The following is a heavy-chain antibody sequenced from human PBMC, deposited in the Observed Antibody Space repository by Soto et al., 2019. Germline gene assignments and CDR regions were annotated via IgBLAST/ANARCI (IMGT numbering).Heavy chain of an antibody. CDR2: ISGSGGST. J-gene: IGHJ4*02. Sequence: GGSLRLSCAASGFTFSSYAMSWVRQAPGKGLEWVSAISGSGGSTYYADSVKGRFTISRDNSKNTLYLQMNSLRAEDTAVYYCAKYKGRYFDWLLPFDYWGQGTLVTVSS. CDR3: AKYKGRYFDWLLPFDY. D-gene: IGHD3-9*01. CDR1: GFTFSSYA. V-gene: IGHV3-23*01.